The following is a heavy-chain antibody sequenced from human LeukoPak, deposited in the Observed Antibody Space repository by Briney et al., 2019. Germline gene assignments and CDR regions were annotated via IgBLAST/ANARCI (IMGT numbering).Heavy chain of an antibody. Sequence: SEILSLTCTVSGGSISGYYWSWIRQPPGKGLEWIGYIYYSGITNYNPSLKTRVTISVDTSKNQFSLRLNSVTAADTAVYYCATWYISSWRNAFDIWGQGTMVTVSS. CDR2: IYYSGIT. V-gene: IGHV4-59*08. J-gene: IGHJ3*02. D-gene: IGHD6-13*01. CDR1: GGSISGYY. CDR3: ATWYISSWRNAFDI.